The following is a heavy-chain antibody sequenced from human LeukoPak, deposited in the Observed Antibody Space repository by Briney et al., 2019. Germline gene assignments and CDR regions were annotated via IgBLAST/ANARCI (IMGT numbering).Heavy chain of an antibody. CDR2: ISHSGLT. V-gene: IGHV4-59*08. J-gene: IGHJ4*02. Sequence: SETLALTCTVSGGSISGYYCSWIRQPPGKGLEWIGQISHSGLTRYNPALESRVTISVDTSKNQISVNLNSVTAADTAFYYCARHRAIAGPFDHWGQGTQVTVSS. CDR1: GGSISGYY. CDR3: ARHRAIAGPFDH. D-gene: IGHD6-19*01.